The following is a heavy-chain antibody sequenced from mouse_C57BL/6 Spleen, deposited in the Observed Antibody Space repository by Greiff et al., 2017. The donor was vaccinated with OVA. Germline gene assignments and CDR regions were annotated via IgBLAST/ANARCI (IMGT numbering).Heavy chain of an antibody. D-gene: IGHD1-1*01. CDR3: ARDYYYGSSPFYFDY. V-gene: IGHV5-4*01. CDR1: GFTFSSYA. Sequence: EVQRVESGGGLVKPGGSLKLSCAASGFTFSSYAMSWVRQTPETRLEWVATISDGGSYTYYPDNVKGRFPISRDNAKNNLYLQMSHLKSEDTAMYYCARDYYYGSSPFYFDYWGQGTTLTVSS. J-gene: IGHJ2*01. CDR2: ISDGGSYT.